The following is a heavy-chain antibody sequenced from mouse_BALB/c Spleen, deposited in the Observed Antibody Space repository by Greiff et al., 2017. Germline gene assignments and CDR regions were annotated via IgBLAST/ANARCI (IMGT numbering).Heavy chain of an antibody. CDR3: TAYYDYAMDY. CDR1: GFTFSSYW. CDR2: IRLKSDNYAT. D-gene: IGHD2-4*01. V-gene: IGHV6-6*02. J-gene: IGHJ4*01. Sequence: EVNLVESGGGLVQPGGSMKLSCVASGFTFSSYWMSWVRQSPEKGLEWVAEIRLKSDNYATHYAESVKGKFTISRDDSKSRLYLQMNSLRAEDTGIYYCTAYYDYAMDYWGQGTSVTVSS.